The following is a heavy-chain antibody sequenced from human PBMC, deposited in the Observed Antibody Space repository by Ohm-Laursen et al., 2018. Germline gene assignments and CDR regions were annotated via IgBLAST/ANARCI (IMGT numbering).Heavy chain of an antibody. J-gene: IGHJ4*02. Sequence: SLRLSCAASGLTLKSYSMNWVRQAPGKGLEWVSSISFSGSHIYYADSVKGRFTISRDNAKTTLYLQMNSLRAEDTAVYYCARAVAAYWGQGTLVTVSS. CDR1: GLTLKSYS. CDR3: ARAVAAY. D-gene: IGHD6-25*01. V-gene: IGHV3-21*01. CDR2: ISFSGSHI.